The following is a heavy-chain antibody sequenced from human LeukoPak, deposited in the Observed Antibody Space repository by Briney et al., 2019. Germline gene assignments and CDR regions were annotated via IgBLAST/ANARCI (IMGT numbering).Heavy chain of an antibody. CDR1: GFAFSSYA. Sequence: GGSLRLSCAASGFAFSSYAMSWVRQAPGKGLEWVSSISSSSSYIYYADSVKGRFTISRDNAKNSLYLQMNSLRAEDTAVYYCARDTNPTYYYDSSGGDYWGQGTLVTVSS. J-gene: IGHJ4*02. V-gene: IGHV3-21*01. CDR2: ISSSSSYI. D-gene: IGHD3-22*01. CDR3: ARDTNPTYYYDSSGGDY.